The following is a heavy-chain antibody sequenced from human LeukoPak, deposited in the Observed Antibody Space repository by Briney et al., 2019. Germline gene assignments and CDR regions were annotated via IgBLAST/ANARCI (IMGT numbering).Heavy chain of an antibody. CDR2: INPNSSGT. CDR3: ARDLDKLRLGELSLP. Sequence: ASVKVSCKASGYTFTGYYMHWVRQAPGQGLEWMGWINPNSSGTNYAQKFQGRVTMTRDTSISTAYMELSRLRSDDTAVYYCARDLDKLRLGELSLPWGQGTLVTVSS. CDR1: GYTFTGYY. J-gene: IGHJ5*02. V-gene: IGHV1-2*02. D-gene: IGHD3-16*02.